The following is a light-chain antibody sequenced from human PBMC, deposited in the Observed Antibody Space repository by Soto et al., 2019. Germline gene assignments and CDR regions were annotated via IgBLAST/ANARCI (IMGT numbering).Light chain of an antibody. J-gene: IGKJ1*01. CDR2: AAP. CDR1: QGISNY. CDR3: QKYNSAPRT. V-gene: IGKV1-27*01. Sequence: DIQMTQSPSSLSASVGDRVTITCRASQGISNYLALYQQKPVKVPKLLIYAAPTLQSWLPSRFSGSGSGPDFTLTISSLQPEDVATYDCQKYNSAPRTFGKGTKVQIK.